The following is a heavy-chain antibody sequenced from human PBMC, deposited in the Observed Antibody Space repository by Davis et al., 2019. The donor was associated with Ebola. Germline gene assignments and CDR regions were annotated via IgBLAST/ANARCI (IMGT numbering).Heavy chain of an antibody. Sequence: GESLKISCKGSGYSFTSYWIGWVRQMPGKGLEWMGIIYPGDSDTRYSPSFQGQVTISADKSITTAYLQWSSLKASDTAMYYCARQGQLVVDWDNWFDPWGQGTPVTVSS. CDR2: IYPGDSDT. CDR1: GYSFTSYW. CDR3: ARQGQLVVDWDNWFDP. J-gene: IGHJ5*02. V-gene: IGHV5-51*01. D-gene: IGHD6-13*01.